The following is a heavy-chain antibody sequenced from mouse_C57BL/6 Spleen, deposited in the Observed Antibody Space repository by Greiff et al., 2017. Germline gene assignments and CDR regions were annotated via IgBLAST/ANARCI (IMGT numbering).Heavy chain of an antibody. J-gene: IGHJ4*01. CDR1: GFNIKNTY. V-gene: IGHV14-3*01. CDR2: IDPANGNT. CDR3: ARNYGNGAMDY. D-gene: IGHD2-1*01. Sequence: VQLQQSVAELVRPGASVKLSCTASGFNIKNTYMHWVKQRPDQGLEWIGSIDPANGNTKYAPKFQGKATIAEDTSSNTAYLQLSSLASEDTAICYSARNYGNGAMDYWGQGASVTVSS.